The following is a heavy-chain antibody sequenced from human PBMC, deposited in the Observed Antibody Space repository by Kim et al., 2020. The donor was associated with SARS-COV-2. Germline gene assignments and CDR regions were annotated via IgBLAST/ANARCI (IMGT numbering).Heavy chain of an antibody. CDR2: ISWNSGSI. D-gene: IGHD3-10*01. CDR1: GFTFDDYV. V-gene: IGHV3-9*01. J-gene: IGHJ4*02. CDR3: AKDSMVRGVTINYFDY. Sequence: GGSLRLSCAASGFTFDDYVMHWVRQAPGKGLEWVSGISWNSGSIGYADSVKGRFTISRDNAKISLYLQMNSLRAEDTALYYCAKDSMVRGVTINYFDYWGQGTLVTVSS.